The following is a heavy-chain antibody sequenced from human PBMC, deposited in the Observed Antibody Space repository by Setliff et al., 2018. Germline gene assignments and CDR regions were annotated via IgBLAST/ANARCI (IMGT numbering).Heavy chain of an antibody. CDR1: GGTFSDYH. CDR3: ARLSGFLYMDV. Sequence: SETLSLTCAAYGGTFSDYHWTWIRQSPEKGLEWIGEINHRGSTNYNPSLKGRATISVDTSKNQFSLELSSVTAADTAVYYCARLSGFLYMDVWGKGTTVTVSS. V-gene: IGHV4-34*01. J-gene: IGHJ6*03. CDR2: INHRGST. D-gene: IGHD3-3*01.